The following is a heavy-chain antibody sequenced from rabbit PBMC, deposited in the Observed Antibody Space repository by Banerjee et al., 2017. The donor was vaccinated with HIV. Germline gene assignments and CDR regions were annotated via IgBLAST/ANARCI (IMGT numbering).Heavy chain of an antibody. D-gene: IGHD6-1*01. J-gene: IGHJ4*01. Sequence: QEQLEESGGDLVKPEGSLTLTCTASGFSFSHKYVMCWVRQAPGKGLEWIACINTSSGNAVYASWAKGRFTISKTSSTTVTLQMTSLTAADTATYFCARTNYGGYGYYLWGPGTLVTVS. CDR3: ARTNYGGYGYYL. V-gene: IGHV1S45*01. CDR2: INTSSGNA. CDR1: GFSFSHKYV.